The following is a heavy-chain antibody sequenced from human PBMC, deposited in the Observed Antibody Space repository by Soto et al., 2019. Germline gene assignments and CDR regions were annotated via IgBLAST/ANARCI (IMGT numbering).Heavy chain of an antibody. J-gene: IGHJ5*02. CDR2: ISAYNGNT. V-gene: IGHV1-18*01. CDR3: ALKSDLAMARDP. D-gene: IGHD5-12*01. CDR1: GYTFTSYG. Sequence: ASVKVSCKASGYTFTSYGISWVRQAPGQGLEWMGWISAYNGNTNYAQKLQGRVTMTTDTSTSTAYMELRSLRSDDTAVYYCALKSDLAMARDPRGQGTLVTVSS.